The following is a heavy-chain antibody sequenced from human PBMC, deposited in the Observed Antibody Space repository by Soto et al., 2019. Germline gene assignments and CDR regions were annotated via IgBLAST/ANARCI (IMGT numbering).Heavy chain of an antibody. V-gene: IGHV1-8*01. J-gene: IGHJ6*02. Sequence: ASVRLYSRAAGYMCSTVYLNWVRQETGEGLEWLGWMNPNSGYTGYAQKFQCRVTMTRTTSISTAYMELSSLRSEHTALYYCARDQCTTTNRYTPIDYYGMDGWGQGTTVTLSS. CDR1: GYMCSTVY. CDR2: MNPNSGYT. CDR3: ARDQCTTTNRYTPIDYYGMDG. D-gene: IGHD2-2*02.